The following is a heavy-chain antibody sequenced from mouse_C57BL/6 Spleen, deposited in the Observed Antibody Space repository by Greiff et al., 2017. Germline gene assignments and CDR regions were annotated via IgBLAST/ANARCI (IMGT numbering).Heavy chain of an antibody. CDR2: INPYNGDT. CDR3: ARANYYGSNPLDW. CDR1: GYSFTGYF. D-gene: IGHD1-1*01. Sequence: DVKLQESGPELVKPGDSVKISCKASGYSFTGYFMNWVMQSHGKSLEWIGRINPYNGDTFYNQRFKGKATLTVDKSSSTAHMELRSLTSEDSAVYYCARANYYGSNPLDWWGQGTTLTVSS. J-gene: IGHJ2*01. V-gene: IGHV1-20*01.